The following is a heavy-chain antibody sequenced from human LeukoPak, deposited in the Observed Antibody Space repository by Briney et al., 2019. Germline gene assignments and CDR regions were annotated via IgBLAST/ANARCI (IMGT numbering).Heavy chain of an antibody. CDR2: IKPDGSEK. J-gene: IGHJ4*02. CDR3: ARLGSYADLDD. V-gene: IGHV3-7*01. CDR1: GFTFSTYW. D-gene: IGHD1-26*01. Sequence: PGGSLRLSCAASGFTFSTYWMSWVRQAAGKGLEWVANIKPDGSEKYYVDSVKGRFTFSRDNAKNSLYLQMNSLRAEDTAVCYCARLGSYADLDDWGQGTLVTVSS.